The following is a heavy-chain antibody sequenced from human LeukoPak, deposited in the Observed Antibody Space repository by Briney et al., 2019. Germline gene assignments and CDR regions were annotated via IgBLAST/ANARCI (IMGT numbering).Heavy chain of an antibody. J-gene: IGHJ6*03. CDR2: IYYSGST. V-gene: IGHV4-30-4*08. CDR3: ARRRDGYKYYYYYYMDV. Sequence: SETLSLTCTVSGGSISNYYWSWIRQPPGKGLERIGYIYYSGSTYYNPSLKSRVTISVDTSKNQFSLELSSVTAADTAVYYCARRRDGYKYYYYYYMDVWGKGTTVTVSS. CDR1: GGSISNYY. D-gene: IGHD5-24*01.